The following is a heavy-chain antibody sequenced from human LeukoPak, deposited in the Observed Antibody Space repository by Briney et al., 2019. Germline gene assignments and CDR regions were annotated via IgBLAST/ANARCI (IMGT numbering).Heavy chain of an antibody. CDR1: GYTFTSNG. CDR3: AMNDGSPY. CDR2: VSGYNGNT. V-gene: IGHV1-18*01. Sequence: GASVKVSCKASGYTFTSNGITWVRQAPGQGLEWMGWVSGYNGNTNYAQNFQGRVTMTTDTSTSTAYMELRSLRSDDTAVYYCAMNDGSPYWGQGTLVTVSS. D-gene: IGHD1-1*01. J-gene: IGHJ4*02.